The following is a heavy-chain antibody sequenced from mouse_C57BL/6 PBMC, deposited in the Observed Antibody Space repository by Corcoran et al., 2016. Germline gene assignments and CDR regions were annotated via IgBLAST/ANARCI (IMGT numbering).Heavy chain of an antibody. V-gene: IGHV1-26*01. CDR3: AREMVIGYGYYAMDY. Sequence: EVQLQQSGPELVKPGASVKISCKASGYTFTDYYMNWVKQSHGKSLEWIGDINPNNGGTSYNQKFKGKATLTVDKSSSTAYMELRSLTSEDSAVYYCAREMVIGYGYYAMDYWGQGTSVTVSS. D-gene: IGHD2-3*01. CDR2: INPNNGGT. CDR1: GYTFTDYY. J-gene: IGHJ4*01.